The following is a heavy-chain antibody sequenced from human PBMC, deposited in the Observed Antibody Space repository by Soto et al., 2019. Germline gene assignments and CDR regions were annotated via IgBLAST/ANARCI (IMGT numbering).Heavy chain of an antibody. CDR2: INHRGRT. CDR1: GESFSGYY. D-gene: IGHD5-12*01. J-gene: IGHJ4*02. Sequence: QVQLQQWGAGLLKPSETLSLTCAVYGESFSGYYWSWIRQPPGKGLEWIGEINHRGRTNYNPSLKSRVTMSVDTSKSQFSLRLSSVTAADTAMSYCAGNIVATISSFDYWGQGTLVTVSS. CDR3: AGNIVATISSFDY. V-gene: IGHV4-34*02.